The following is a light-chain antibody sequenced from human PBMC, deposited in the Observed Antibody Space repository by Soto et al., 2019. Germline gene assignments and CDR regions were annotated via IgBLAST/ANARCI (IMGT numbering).Light chain of an antibody. J-gene: IGLJ1*01. CDR1: SWHSSYI. V-gene: IGLV4-60*02. CDR3: ETWDGNTRV. CDR2: LEGSGSY. Sequence: QSVLTQSSSASASLGSSVKLTCTLSSWHSSYIIAWHQQQPGKAPRYLMKLEGSGSYNKGSGVPDRFSGSSSGADRYLTISNLQFEDETDYYCETWDGNTRVFGTGTKVTVL.